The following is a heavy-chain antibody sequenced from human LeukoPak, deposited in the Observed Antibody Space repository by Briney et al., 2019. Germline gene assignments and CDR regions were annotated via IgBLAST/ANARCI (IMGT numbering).Heavy chain of an antibody. J-gene: IGHJ4*02. Sequence: PSETLSLTCAVYGGSFSGYYWSWIRQPPGKGLEWIGEINHSGSTNYNPSLKSRVTISVDTSKNQFSLKLSSVTAADTAVYYCARYSSGWYDWGQGTLVTVSS. V-gene: IGHV4-34*01. CDR3: ARYSSGWYD. CDR1: GGSFSGYY. D-gene: IGHD6-19*01. CDR2: INHSGST.